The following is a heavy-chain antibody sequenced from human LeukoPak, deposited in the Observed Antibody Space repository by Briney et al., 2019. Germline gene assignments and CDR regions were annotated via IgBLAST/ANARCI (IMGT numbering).Heavy chain of an antibody. CDR3: ARARYTIFGVVIPGYFDY. V-gene: IGHV3-23*01. D-gene: IGHD3-3*01. Sequence: GGSLRLSCAASGFTFNTYAMSWVRQAPGKGLEWVSGISASGGSTYYADSVKGRFTISRDNAKNSLYLQMNSLRAEDTGVYYCARARYTIFGVVIPGYFDYWGQGTLVTVSS. CDR2: ISASGGST. CDR1: GFTFNTYA. J-gene: IGHJ4*02.